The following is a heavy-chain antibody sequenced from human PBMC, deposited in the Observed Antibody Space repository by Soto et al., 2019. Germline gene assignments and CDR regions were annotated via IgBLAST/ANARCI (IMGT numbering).Heavy chain of an antibody. CDR3: AQILFGRSVAGGYFYMDV. Sequence: ESGPTLVNPTETLTLTCTVSGFSLSNARMGVSWIRQPPGKALEWLAHIFSNVEKSYRTSLKDRLTISEDTSKSQVVLTMTNVDPVDTATYYCAQILFGRSVAGGYFYMDVWGKGTTVTVSS. CDR1: GFSLSNARMG. J-gene: IGHJ6*03. D-gene: IGHD6-19*01. V-gene: IGHV2-26*01. CDR2: IFSNVEK.